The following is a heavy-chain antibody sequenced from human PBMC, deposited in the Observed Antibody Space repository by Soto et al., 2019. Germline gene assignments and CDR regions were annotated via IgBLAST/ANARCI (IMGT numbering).Heavy chain of an antibody. Sequence: QVQLQESGPGLVKPSQTLSLTCTVSGGSISSGGYYWSWIRQHPGKGLEWIGYIYYSGNTNYNASLKSRLTISVDTSKNQFSLKLSSVTAADTAVYYCARGLLNYYDNSGYRYYFDYWGQGTLVTVSS. CDR2: IYYSGNT. CDR3: ARGLLNYYDNSGYRYYFDY. V-gene: IGHV4-31*03. J-gene: IGHJ4*02. D-gene: IGHD3-22*01. CDR1: GGSISSGGYY.